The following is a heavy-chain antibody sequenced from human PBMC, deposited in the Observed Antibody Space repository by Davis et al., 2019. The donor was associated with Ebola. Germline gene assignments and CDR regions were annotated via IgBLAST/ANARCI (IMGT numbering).Heavy chain of an antibody. CDR3: ATILAVAGESFDY. CDR2: IKDDGSEE. Sequence: PGGSLRLSCAASGFTFSTYWMTWIRQAPGKGLEWVANIKDDGSEEYYVDSVKGRFTTSRDNAENSLYLQMNRLRAGDTAVYYCATILAVAGESFDYWGRGNLVTVSS. V-gene: IGHV3-7*01. CDR1: GFTFSTYW. J-gene: IGHJ4*02. D-gene: IGHD6-19*01.